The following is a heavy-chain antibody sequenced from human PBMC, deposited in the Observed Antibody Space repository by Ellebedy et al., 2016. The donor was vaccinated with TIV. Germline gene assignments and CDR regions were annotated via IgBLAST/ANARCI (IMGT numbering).Heavy chain of an antibody. D-gene: IGHD3-3*01. CDR2: ISYDGSNK. CDR1: GFTFSSYG. Sequence: GGSLRLSXAASGFTFSSYGMHWVRQAPGKGLEWVAVISYDGSNKYYADSVKGRFTISRDNSKNTLYLQMNSLRAEDTAVYYCARGRDFWSGYFHSNQLFFNPWGQGTLVTVSS. CDR3: ARGRDFWSGYFHSNQLFFNP. J-gene: IGHJ5*02. V-gene: IGHV3-30*03.